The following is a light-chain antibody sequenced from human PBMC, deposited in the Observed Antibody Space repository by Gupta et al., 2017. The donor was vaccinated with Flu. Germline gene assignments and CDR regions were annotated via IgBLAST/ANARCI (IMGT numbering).Light chain of an antibody. CDR2: EVS. Sequence: SALTQPASVSGTPGQSITISCTGTNSDVGGYNYVSWYQQHPGKAPKLMIYEVSNRPSGVSNRFSGSKSGNTASLTISGLQAEDEADYYCSSYTTSSTPIFGGGTKLTVL. V-gene: IGLV2-14*01. CDR3: SSYTTSSTPI. CDR1: NSDVGGYNY. J-gene: IGLJ2*01.